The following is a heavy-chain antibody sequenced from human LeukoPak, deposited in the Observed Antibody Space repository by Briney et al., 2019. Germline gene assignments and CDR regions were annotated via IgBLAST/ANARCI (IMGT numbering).Heavy chain of an antibody. J-gene: IGHJ4*02. V-gene: IGHV3-23*01. D-gene: IGHD7-27*01. CDR3: AKPMGLGMPCDS. CDR1: GLTFSRYA. CDR2: ISDSGGRT. Sequence: GGSLRLSCAASGLTFSRYAMSWVRQAPGKGLEWVSSISDSGGRTYYADSVKGRFTISRDHSKNTVYLQMNSLRVGDTALYYCAKPMGLGMPCDSWGQGTLVTVSS.